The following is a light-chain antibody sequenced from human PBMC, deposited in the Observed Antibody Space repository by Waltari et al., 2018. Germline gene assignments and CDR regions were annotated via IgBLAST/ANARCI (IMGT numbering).Light chain of an antibody. V-gene: IGKV3-11*01. Sequence: EIVLTQSPATLSSSPGERATLSCRASQSVDTYLAWYQHKPGQVPRLLIYDASNRATGIPARFSGSGSGADFTLIISSLEPEDFAVYYCHQRSNWPLTFGGGTKVEIK. CDR2: DAS. CDR3: HQRSNWPLT. CDR1: QSVDTY. J-gene: IGKJ4*01.